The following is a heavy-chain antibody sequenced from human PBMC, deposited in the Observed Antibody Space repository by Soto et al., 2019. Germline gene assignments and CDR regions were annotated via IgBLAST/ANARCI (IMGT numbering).Heavy chain of an antibody. CDR1: GCTFSSYA. V-gene: IGHV3-23*01. J-gene: IGHJ6*02. D-gene: IGHD1-26*01. CDR2: ISGSGSPT. Sequence: GGSLRLSCAASGCTFSSYAMTWVRQAPGRGLEWVSAISGSGSPTYYADSVKGRFTISRDNSKNTLYLQMNSLRADDTAVYYCARDMSGGTYNYYYGMDVWGQGTTVTVSS. CDR3: ARDMSGGTYNYYYGMDV.